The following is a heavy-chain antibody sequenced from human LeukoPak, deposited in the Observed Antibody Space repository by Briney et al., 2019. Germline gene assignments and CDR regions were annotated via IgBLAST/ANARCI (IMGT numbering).Heavy chain of an antibody. CDR1: GFTFSSYS. CDR2: ISSSSSYI. CDR3: AREVDTANDYYYYYYMDV. D-gene: IGHD5-18*01. J-gene: IGHJ6*03. V-gene: IGHV3-21*01. Sequence: GGSLRLSCAASGFTFSSYSMNWVRQAPGKGLEWVSSISSSSSYIYYADSVKGRFTISRDNAKNSLYLQMNSLRAEDTAVYYCAREVDTANDYYYYYYMDVWGKGTTVTISS.